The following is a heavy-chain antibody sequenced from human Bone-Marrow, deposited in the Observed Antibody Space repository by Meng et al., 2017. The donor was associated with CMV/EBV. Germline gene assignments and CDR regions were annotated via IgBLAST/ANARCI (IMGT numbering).Heavy chain of an antibody. CDR1: GFTFSSYS. CDR2: ISAGGAST. J-gene: IGHJ6*02. D-gene: IGHD6-13*01. CDR3: AKASGSWV. Sequence: GESLKISCAASGFTFSSYSMNWVRQAPGKGLEGVSVISAGGASTHYGDSVKGRFTISRDNSKNTLYLQINSLRAEDTGVYYCAKASGSWVWGQGTTVTVSS. V-gene: IGHV3-23*01.